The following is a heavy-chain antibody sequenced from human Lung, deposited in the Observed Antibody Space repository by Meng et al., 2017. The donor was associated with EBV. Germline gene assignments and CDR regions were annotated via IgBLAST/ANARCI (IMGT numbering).Heavy chain of an antibody. CDR2: ISYDGSKK. Sequence: QEQGVESGGGVVQPGRSLRLSCAASGFTFSTYDMHWVRQTPGKGLEWVALISYDGSKKDYADSVKGRFTISRDNSKNTLYLQMNSLRDDDTAVYYCGALFRGPQDDYWGQGTLVTVSS. J-gene: IGHJ4*02. CDR1: GFTFSTYD. V-gene: IGHV3-30*03. D-gene: IGHD3-10*01. CDR3: GALFRGPQDDY.